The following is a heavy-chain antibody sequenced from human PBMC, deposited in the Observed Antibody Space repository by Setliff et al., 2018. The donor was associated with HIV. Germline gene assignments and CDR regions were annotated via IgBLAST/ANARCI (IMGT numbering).Heavy chain of an antibody. V-gene: IGHV3-11*04. D-gene: IGHD3-3*01. CDR2: ISSSGGTI. Sequence: GGSLRLSCTASGFTFRDYYMSWIRQAPGKGLAWVSYISSSGGTIYYADSVKGRFTIPRDNAKNSLYLQMNSLRAEDTAVYYCARAMAADSWSGYYRYWGQGTPVTVSS. J-gene: IGHJ4*02. CDR3: ARAMAADSWSGYYRY. CDR1: GFTFRDYY.